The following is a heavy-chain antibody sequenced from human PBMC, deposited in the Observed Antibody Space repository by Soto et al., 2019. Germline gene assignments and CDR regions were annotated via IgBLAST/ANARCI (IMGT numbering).Heavy chain of an antibody. J-gene: IGHJ4*02. CDR2: IFYSGST. D-gene: IGHD6-13*01. CDR3: AVGSSWYCNDY. V-gene: IGHV4-30-4*01. Sequence: QVQLQESGPGLVKPSQTLSLTCTVSGGSISSGNYYWTWIRQPPGKGLEWIGYIFYSGSTYYNPSLKSRVAISADTSKNQFSLKLSSVTAADTAVFYCAVGSSWYCNDYWGQGTLVTVSS. CDR1: GGSISSGNYY.